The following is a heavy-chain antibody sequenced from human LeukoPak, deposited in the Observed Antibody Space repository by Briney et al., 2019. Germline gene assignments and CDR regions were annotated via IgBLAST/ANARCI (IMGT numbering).Heavy chain of an antibody. D-gene: IGHD7-27*01. CDR1: GFTFSSYA. V-gene: IGHV3-30-3*01. J-gene: IGHJ2*01. Sequence: GGSLRLSCAASGFTFSSYAMHWVRQAPGKGLEWVAVISYDGSNKYYADSVKGRFTISRDNSKNTLYLQMNSLRDEDTAVYYCAKDPQLTGGGWYFDLWGRGTLVTVYS. CDR3: AKDPQLTGGGWYFDL. CDR2: ISYDGSNK.